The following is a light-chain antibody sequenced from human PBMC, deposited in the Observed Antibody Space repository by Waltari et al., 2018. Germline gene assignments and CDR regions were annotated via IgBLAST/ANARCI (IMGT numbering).Light chain of an antibody. V-gene: IGLV1-51*02. J-gene: IGLJ7*01. Sequence: QSVLTQPPSVSAAPGQRVTISCSGGHSHIGNNYVSWYRQFPGTAPKLLIYEDRERPSGVPGRFAVSKSGTSATLDITGLQAGDEADYYCGTWDSSLSGAVFGGGTHLTVL. CDR2: EDR. CDR1: HSHIGNNY. CDR3: GTWDSSLSGAV.